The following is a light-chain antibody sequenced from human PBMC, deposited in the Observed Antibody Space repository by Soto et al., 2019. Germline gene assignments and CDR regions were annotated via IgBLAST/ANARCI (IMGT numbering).Light chain of an antibody. J-gene: IGLJ3*02. Sequence: QSVLTQPASVSGSPGQSITISFTGTSSDVGDYNFVSWYQQLPGKAPKLMIYEVSHRPSGVSNRFSGSKSGNTASLTISGLLAEDEAHYYCSSHTSSSIWVFGGGTQLTVL. CDR2: EVS. CDR1: SSDVGDYNF. CDR3: SSHTSSSIWV. V-gene: IGLV2-14*03.